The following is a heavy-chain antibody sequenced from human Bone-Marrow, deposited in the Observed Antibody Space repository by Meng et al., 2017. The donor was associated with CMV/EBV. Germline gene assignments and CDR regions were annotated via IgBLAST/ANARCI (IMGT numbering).Heavy chain of an antibody. V-gene: IGHV3-48*03. Sequence: GGSLRLSCAASGFTFSSYEMNWVRQAPGKGLEWVSYISSSGSTIYYADSVKGRFTISRDNAKNSLYLQMNSLRAEDTAVYYCARDRWHVYYFDYWGQGTLVTVSS. D-gene: IGHD4-23*01. CDR3: ARDRWHVYYFDY. CDR1: GFTFSSYE. J-gene: IGHJ4*02. CDR2: ISSSGSTI.